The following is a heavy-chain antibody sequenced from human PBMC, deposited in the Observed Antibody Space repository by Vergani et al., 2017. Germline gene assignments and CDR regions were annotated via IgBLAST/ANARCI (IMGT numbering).Heavy chain of an antibody. V-gene: IGHV4-31*11. CDR1: GGSISSGDHC. D-gene: IGHD6-25*01. Sequence: QVQLQESGPGVVKPSQTLSLTCAVSGGSISSGDHCWTWIRQRPGKGLEWIGYIFYSGTTYDNPSLRSRFTVSVATSQNLFSLKLRFVTAAVTAVYYCARVDTQVPATSHFYYMDVWGKGTTVVVSS. CDR3: ARVDTQVPATSHFYYMDV. CDR2: IFYSGTT. J-gene: IGHJ6*03.